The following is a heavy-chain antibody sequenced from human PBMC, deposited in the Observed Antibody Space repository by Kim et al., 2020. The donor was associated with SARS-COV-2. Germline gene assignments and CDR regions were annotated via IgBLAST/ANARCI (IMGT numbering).Heavy chain of an antibody. CDR1: GGSFSGYY. J-gene: IGHJ3*01. D-gene: IGHD3-10*01. CDR3: ARGPVLLWFGELLGGDAF. V-gene: IGHV4-34*01. CDR2: INHSGST. Sequence: SETLSLTCAVYGGSFSGYYWSWIRQPPGKGLEWIGEINHSGSTNYNPSLKSRVTISVDTSKNQFSLKLSSVTAADTAVYYCARGPVLLWFGELLGGDAF.